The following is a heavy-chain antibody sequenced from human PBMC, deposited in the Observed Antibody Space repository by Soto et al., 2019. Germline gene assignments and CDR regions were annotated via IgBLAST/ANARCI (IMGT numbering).Heavy chain of an antibody. D-gene: IGHD2-15*01. CDR3: ARDRRNLGDCSAGSGYPSYWFDP. J-gene: IGHJ5*02. CDR1: GGSISSGGYY. CDR2: IYYSGSP. Sequence: QVQLQESGPGLVKPSQTLSLTCTVSGGSISSGGYYWNWIRQHPGKGLEWIGYIYYSGSPYYNPSLESRVTISVDTSKNQFSLKLSSVTAADTAVYYCARDRRNLGDCSAGSGYPSYWFDPWGQGTLVTVSS. V-gene: IGHV4-31*03.